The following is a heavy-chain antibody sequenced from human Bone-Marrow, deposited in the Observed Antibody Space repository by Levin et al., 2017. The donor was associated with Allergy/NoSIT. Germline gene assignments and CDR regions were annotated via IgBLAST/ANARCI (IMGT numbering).Heavy chain of an antibody. J-gene: IGHJ6*02. CDR2: ISYDSTNK. Sequence: SCSASGFNFDVYSMHWVRQAPGKGLEWVAMISYDSTNKYYPGSEEGRFIISRDNSKNTLFLQMINLRAADTAVYYCARERQILAAPYYGMDLWGQGTTVTVSS. CDR1: GFNFDVYS. V-gene: IGHV3-30*03. D-gene: IGHD6-6*01. CDR3: ARERQILAAPYYGMDL.